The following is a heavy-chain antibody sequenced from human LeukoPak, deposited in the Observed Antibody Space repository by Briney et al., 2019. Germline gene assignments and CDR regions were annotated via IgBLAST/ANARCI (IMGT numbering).Heavy chain of an antibody. J-gene: IGHJ4*02. CDR3: ARGDDYSNYVLGY. CDR2: IIPIFGTT. D-gene: IGHD4-11*01. Sequence: SVKVSCKASGGTFSSYAISWVRQAPRQGLEWMGRIIPIFGTTIYAQKFQGRVTITTDESTSTAYMEVSSLRSEDTAVYYCARGDDYSNYVLGYWGQGTLVTVSS. CDR1: GGTFSSYA. V-gene: IGHV1-69*05.